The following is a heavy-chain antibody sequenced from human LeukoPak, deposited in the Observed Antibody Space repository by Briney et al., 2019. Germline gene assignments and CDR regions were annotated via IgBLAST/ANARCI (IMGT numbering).Heavy chain of an antibody. D-gene: IGHD5-12*01. CDR2: ISSSGSTI. CDR3: ARGPFRGYSGYDLGY. J-gene: IGHJ4*02. CDR1: GFTVRSYE. V-gene: IGHV3-48*03. Sequence: GGFLRLSCAASGFTVRSYEMNWVRQAPGKGLEWVSYISSSGSTIYYADSVKGRFTISRDNAKNSLYLQMNSLRAEDTAVYYCARGPFRGYSGYDLGYWGQGTLVTVSS.